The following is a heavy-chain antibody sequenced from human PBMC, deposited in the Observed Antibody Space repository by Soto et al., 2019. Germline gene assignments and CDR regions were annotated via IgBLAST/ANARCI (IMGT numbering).Heavy chain of an antibody. CDR3: AREEAVRLERRFDS. D-gene: IGHD6-6*01. J-gene: IGHJ5*01. Sequence: KPSETLSLTCTVSGGSISSGGYPWNWIRQHPGKGLEWIGYIYYSGSTYYNPSLKSRLTISIDTSENLFSLKLSSVTAADTAVYFCAREEAVRLERRFDSWGQGTLVTVSS. CDR2: IYYSGST. V-gene: IGHV4-31*03. CDR1: GGSISSGGYP.